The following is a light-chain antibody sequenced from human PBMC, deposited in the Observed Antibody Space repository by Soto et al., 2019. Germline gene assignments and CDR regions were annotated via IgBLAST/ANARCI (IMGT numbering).Light chain of an antibody. CDR3: QQRSNLPLT. CDR1: QSVSSY. CDR2: DAS. Sequence: EIVLTQSPATLSLSPGERATLSCRASQSVSSYFAWYQQKPGQAPRLLIYDASNRATGIPARFSGSGSGTDFTLTISSLEPDDFAVYYCQQRSNLPLTFGQGTKVEIK. V-gene: IGKV3-11*01. J-gene: IGKJ1*01.